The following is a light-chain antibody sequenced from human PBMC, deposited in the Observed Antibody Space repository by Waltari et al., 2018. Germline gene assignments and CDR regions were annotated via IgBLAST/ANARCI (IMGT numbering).Light chain of an antibody. CDR2: GAS. CDR3: QQCNDWART. CDR1: QSVSNN. J-gene: IGKJ1*01. V-gene: IGKV3D-15*01. Sequence: EIVMTQSPAILSVSPGERATLSCRASQSVSNNLAWYQQKPGQAPRLLIYGASTRATGVPARFSGSGSGTEFTLTISSLQSEDFAVYYCQQCNDWARTFGQGTKVEIK.